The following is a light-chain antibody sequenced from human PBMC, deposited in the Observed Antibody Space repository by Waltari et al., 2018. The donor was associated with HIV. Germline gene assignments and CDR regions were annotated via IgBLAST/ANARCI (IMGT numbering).Light chain of an antibody. V-gene: IGKV3-20*01. CDR3: QQYGSSPLT. CDR1: QSVTSSF. Sequence: EIVLTQSPGTLSLSPGERATLSCRASQSVTSSFLSWYQQKPGQAPRLLIYAASSRGTGIPDGFSGGGSGTDVTLTISRLEPEDVAVYYCQQYGSSPLTFGGGTKVDIK. J-gene: IGKJ4*02. CDR2: AAS.